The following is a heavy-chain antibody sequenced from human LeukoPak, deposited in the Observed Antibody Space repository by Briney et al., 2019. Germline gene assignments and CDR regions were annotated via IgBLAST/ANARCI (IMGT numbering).Heavy chain of an antibody. V-gene: IGHV3-11*01. Sequence: GGSLRLSCAASGFTFRDYYMTWIRQAPGKGLEWVSYISSSGSAIYYADSVMGRFTISRDNAKSSLYLQMNSLRADDTAVYYCARAFHDALDIWGQGTMVTVSS. J-gene: IGHJ3*02. CDR1: GFTFRDYY. CDR3: ARAFHDALDI. CDR2: ISSSGSAI.